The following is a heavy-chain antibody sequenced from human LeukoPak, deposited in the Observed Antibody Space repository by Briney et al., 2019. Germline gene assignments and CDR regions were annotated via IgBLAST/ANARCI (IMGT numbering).Heavy chain of an antibody. CDR2: IKQDGSEK. V-gene: IGHV3-7*05. CDR1: GFTFSSYW. CDR3: ARKYYFDY. J-gene: IGHJ4*02. Sequence: GGSLRLSCAVSGFTFSSYWMSWVRQAPGKGLEWVANIKQDGSEKYYVDSVKGRFTISRDNAKNSLYLQMNSLRAEDTAVYYCARKYYFDYWGQGTLVTVSS.